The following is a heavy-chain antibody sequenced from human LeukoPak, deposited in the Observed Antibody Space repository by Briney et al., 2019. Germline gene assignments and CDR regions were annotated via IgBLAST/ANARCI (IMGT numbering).Heavy chain of an antibody. J-gene: IGHJ4*02. Sequence: GGSLRLSCAASGFTFDDYAMHWVRQAPGKGLEWVSGISWNSGSIGYADSVKGRFTISRDTSKNTLHLQMHSLTVEDTAVYYCARGNGDYYFDFWGQGTLVTVSS. V-gene: IGHV3-9*01. CDR3: ARGNGDYYFDF. CDR2: ISWNSGSI. CDR1: GFTFDDYA. D-gene: IGHD4-17*01.